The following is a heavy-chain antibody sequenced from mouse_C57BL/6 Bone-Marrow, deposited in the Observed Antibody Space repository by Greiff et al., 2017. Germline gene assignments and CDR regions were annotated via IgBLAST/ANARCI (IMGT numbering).Heavy chain of an antibody. D-gene: IGHD2-3*01. CDR2: IWTGGGT. Sequence: VHLVESGPGLVAPSQSLSITCTVSGFSLTSYAISGVRQPPGKGLEWLGVIWTGGGTNYNSALKSRLSISKDNSKSQVFLKMNSLQTDDTARYYCARGIYDGYYVGFAYWGQGTLVTVSA. CDR1: GFSLTSYA. V-gene: IGHV2-9-1*01. J-gene: IGHJ3*01. CDR3: ARGIYDGYYVGFAY.